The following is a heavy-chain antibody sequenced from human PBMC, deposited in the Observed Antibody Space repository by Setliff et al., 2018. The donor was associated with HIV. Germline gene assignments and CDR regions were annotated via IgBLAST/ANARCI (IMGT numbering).Heavy chain of an antibody. Sequence: GGSLRLSCAASGFTFTNYSMNWVRQPPGKGLEWVSSISSTSAYTYYADSVKGRFTISRDNAKNSLYLQMNSLRAEDTAVYYCASARIPTGGTSTSLDYWGQGALVTVSS. CDR3: ASARIPTGGTSTSLDY. CDR1: GFTFTNYS. D-gene: IGHD1-1*01. V-gene: IGHV3-21*01. J-gene: IGHJ4*02. CDR2: ISSTSAYT.